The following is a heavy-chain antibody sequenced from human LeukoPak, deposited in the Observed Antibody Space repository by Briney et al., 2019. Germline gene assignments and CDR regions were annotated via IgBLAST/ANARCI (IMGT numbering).Heavy chain of an antibody. CDR3: VSQEVVPH. Sequence: GGSLRLSCAASGLSFTNYWMSWVRQAPGKGLEWVANVQEDGTTKQYVDSVKGRFTISRDNAKNSLYLQMDSLRAEDTAVYYCVSQEVVPHWGQGTLVSVSS. CDR1: GLSFTNYW. CDR2: VQEDGTTK. D-gene: IGHD2-15*01. V-gene: IGHV3-7*01. J-gene: IGHJ4*02.